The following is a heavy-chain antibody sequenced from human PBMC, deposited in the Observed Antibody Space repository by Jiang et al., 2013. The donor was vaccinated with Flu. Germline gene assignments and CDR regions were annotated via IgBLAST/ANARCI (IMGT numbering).Heavy chain of an antibody. D-gene: IGHD6-6*01. V-gene: IGHV1-24*01. J-gene: IGHJ6*02. CDR1: GYTLTELS. Sequence: GAEVKKPGASVKVSCKVSGYTLTELSMHWVRQAPGKGLEWMGGFDPEDGETIYAQKFQGRVTMTEDTSTDTAYMELSSLRSEDTAVYYCATENSSSSEGYYYYGMDVWGQGTTVTVSS. CDR3: ATENSSSSEGYYYYGMDV. CDR2: FDPEDGET.